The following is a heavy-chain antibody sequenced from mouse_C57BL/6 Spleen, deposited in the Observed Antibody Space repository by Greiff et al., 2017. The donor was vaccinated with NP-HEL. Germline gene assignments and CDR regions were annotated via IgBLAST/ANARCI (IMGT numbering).Heavy chain of an antibody. CDR1: GYTFTSYW. CDR3: ARSGEYPAWFAY. J-gene: IGHJ3*01. V-gene: IGHV1-64*01. CDR2: IHPNSGST. Sequence: QVQLQQPGAELVKPGASVKLSCKASGYTFTSYWMHWVKQRPGQGLEWIGMIHPNSGSTNYNEKFKSKATLTVDKSSSTAYMQLSSLTSEDSAVYYCARSGEYPAWFAYWGQGTLVTVSA. D-gene: IGHD5-1*01.